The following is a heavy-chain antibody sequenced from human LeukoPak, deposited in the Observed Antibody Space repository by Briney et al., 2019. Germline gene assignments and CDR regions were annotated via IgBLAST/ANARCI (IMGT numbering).Heavy chain of an antibody. CDR1: GGSISSSNW. CDR3: ARTYYDILTGYFYGMDV. Sequence: PSETLSLTCAVSGGSISSSNWWSWVRQPPGKGLEWIGEIYHSGSTNYNPSHKSRVTISVDKSKNQFSLKLSSVTAADTAVYYCARTYYDILTGYFYGMDVWGKGTTVTVSS. J-gene: IGHJ6*04. V-gene: IGHV4-4*02. D-gene: IGHD3-9*01. CDR2: IYHSGST.